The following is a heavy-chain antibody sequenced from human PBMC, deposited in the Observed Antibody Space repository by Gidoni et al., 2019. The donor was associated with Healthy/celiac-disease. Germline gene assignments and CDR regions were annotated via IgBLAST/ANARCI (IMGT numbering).Heavy chain of an antibody. CDR1: GGSISSYY. CDR3: ARVDSSGWYCPGPFDY. J-gene: IGHJ4*02. D-gene: IGHD6-19*01. CDR2: IYYSGST. Sequence: QVQLQESGPGLVKPSETLSLTCTVSGGSISSYYWSWIRQPPGKGLGWSGYIYYSGSTNYNPSHKRRVTRSVATSKNQFSLKLSSVTAADTAVYYCARVDSSGWYCPGPFDYWGQGTLVTVSS. V-gene: IGHV4-59*01.